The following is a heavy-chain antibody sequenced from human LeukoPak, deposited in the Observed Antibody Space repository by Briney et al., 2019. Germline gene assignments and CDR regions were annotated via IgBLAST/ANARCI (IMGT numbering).Heavy chain of an antibody. Sequence: GGSLRLSYAASGFTFNDYAMHWVRQAPGMGLEWVSAISGGGRTTYYGDSVKGRFTVSRDNSKNTLYLQMNSLRAEDTAVYYCAKTVIDTTHFDFWGQGTLVTVS. D-gene: IGHD1-1*01. J-gene: IGHJ4*02. CDR2: ISGGGRTT. CDR3: AKTVIDTTHFDF. V-gene: IGHV3-23*01. CDR1: GFTFNDYA.